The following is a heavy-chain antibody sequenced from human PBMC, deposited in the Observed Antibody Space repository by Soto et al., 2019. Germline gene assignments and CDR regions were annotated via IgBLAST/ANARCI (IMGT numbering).Heavy chain of an antibody. V-gene: IGHV3-7*03. CDR2: IKQDGGEK. J-gene: IGHJ3*02. D-gene: IGHD3-3*01. Sequence: EVQLVESGGGLVQPGGSLRLSCAASGFSFSSYWLSWVRQAPGKGLEWVANIKQDGGEKYYVDSVKGRFTISRDNAKNSLYLQMNSVRAEDTAVYYCARGVGWLPAAFDIWGQGTMVTVSS. CDR1: GFSFSSYW. CDR3: ARGVGWLPAAFDI.